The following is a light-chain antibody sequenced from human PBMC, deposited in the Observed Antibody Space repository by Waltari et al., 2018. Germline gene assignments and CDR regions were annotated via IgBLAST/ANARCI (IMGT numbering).Light chain of an antibody. V-gene: IGLV2-11*01. CDR3: CSYAGTKIFVL. CDR2: DVT. J-gene: IGLJ2*01. CDR1: PSDIGAYNY. Sequence: QSALTQPRSVSASPGQSVTISCTGSPSDIGAYNYVSWYQHHPGKAPKLIIYDVTNRPSGVPDRFLGSKSGSTASLTVSGIQAEDDADYYCCSYAGTKIFVLFGGGTRLTVL.